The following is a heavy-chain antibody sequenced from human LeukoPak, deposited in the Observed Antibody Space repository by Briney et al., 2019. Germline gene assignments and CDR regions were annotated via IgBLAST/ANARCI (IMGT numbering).Heavy chain of an antibody. D-gene: IGHD6-13*01. J-gene: IGHJ4*02. Sequence: GGSLRLSCAASGFTFSSYAMSWVRQAPGKGLEWVSAISGSGGSTYYTDSVKGRFTISRDNSKNTLYLQMNSLRAEDTAVYYCAKGGYSSSWYPFDYWGQGTLVTVSS. V-gene: IGHV3-23*01. CDR1: GFTFSSYA. CDR2: ISGSGGST. CDR3: AKGGYSSSWYPFDY.